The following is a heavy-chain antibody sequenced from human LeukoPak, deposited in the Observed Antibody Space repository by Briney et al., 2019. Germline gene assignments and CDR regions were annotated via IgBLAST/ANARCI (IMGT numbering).Heavy chain of an antibody. V-gene: IGHV1-2*02. CDR1: GYTFTGYY. Sequence: ASVKVSCKASGYTFTGYYMHWVRQAPGQGLEWMGWINPNSGGTNYAQRFQGRVTTTRDTSISTAYMELSRLRSDDTAVYYCARESDIVVVPAAIEVPRALDPWGQGTLVTVSS. CDR2: INPNSGGT. D-gene: IGHD2-2*01. CDR3: ARESDIVVVPAAIEVPRALDP. J-gene: IGHJ5*02.